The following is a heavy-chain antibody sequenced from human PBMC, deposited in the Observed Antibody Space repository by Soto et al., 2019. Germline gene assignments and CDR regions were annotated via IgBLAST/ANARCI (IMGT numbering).Heavy chain of an antibody. Sequence: PGGSLRLSCAASGFTFTNFAMNWVRQAPGKGLEWVSYIGGRGGTILYADSVKGRFTISRDNAKKSVSLQMSSLRAEDTALYYCARINSATGSMHFDHWGQGTLVTVSS. CDR1: GFTFTNFA. J-gene: IGHJ4*02. D-gene: IGHD3-9*01. V-gene: IGHV3-48*03. CDR3: ARINSATGSMHFDH. CDR2: IGGRGGTI.